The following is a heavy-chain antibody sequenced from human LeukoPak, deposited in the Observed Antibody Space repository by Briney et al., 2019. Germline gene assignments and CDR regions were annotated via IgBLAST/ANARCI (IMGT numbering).Heavy chain of an antibody. CDR2: INHSGST. J-gene: IGHJ4*02. CDR1: GGSFSGYY. V-gene: IGHV4-34*01. CDR3: ARNPQDCSSTSCYFDY. Sequence: SETLSLTCAVYGGSFSGYYWSWIRQPPGKGLEWIGGINHSGSTNYNPSLKSRVTISVDTSKNQFSLKLSSVTAADTAVYYCARNPQDCSSTSCYFDYWGQGTLVTVSS. D-gene: IGHD2-2*01.